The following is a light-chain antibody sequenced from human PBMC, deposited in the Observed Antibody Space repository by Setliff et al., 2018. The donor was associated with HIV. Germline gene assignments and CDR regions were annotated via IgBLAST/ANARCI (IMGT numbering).Light chain of an antibody. V-gene: IGKV1-9*01. Sequence: DIQLTQSPSFLSASVGDRVTITCRASQGISSYLAWYQQKPGKAPKLLIYAAPTLQSGVPSRFSGSGSGTEFTLTISSLQPEDFATYYCQQLNSYPRFGPGTKVDIK. CDR1: QGISSY. CDR3: QQLNSYPR. CDR2: AAP. J-gene: IGKJ3*01.